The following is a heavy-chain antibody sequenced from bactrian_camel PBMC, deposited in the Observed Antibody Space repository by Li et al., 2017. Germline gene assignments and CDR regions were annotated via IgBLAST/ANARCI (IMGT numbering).Heavy chain of an antibody. J-gene: IGHJ4*01. CDR2: ISAGGGRT. CDR3: ATANGY. Sequence: QVQLVESGGGLVQPGGSLRPSCSASAFTFSYYRMYWVRQAPGKGLEWVSSISAGGGRTYYPDSVKGRFAISRDNAKDTLYLEINSLQTEDSGAYYCATANGYWGQGTQVTVS. CDR1: AFTFSYYR. V-gene: IGHV3S1*01.